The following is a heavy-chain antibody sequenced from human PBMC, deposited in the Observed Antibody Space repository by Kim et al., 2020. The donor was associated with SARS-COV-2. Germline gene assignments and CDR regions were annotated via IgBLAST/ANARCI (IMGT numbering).Heavy chain of an antibody. CDR2: IYYSGST. D-gene: IGHD2-2*02. V-gene: IGHV4-39*01. Sequence: SETLSLTCTVSGGSISSSSYYWGWIRQPPGKGLEWIGSIYYSGSTYYNPSLKSRVTISVDTSKNQFSLKLSSVTAADTAVYYCARHPFNHTANNWFDPWGQGTLVTVSS. CDR3: ARHPFNHTANNWFDP. CDR1: GGSISSSSYY. J-gene: IGHJ5*02.